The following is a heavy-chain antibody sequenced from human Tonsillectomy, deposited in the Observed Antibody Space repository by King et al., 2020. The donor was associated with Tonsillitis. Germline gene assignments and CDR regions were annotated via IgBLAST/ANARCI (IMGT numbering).Heavy chain of an antibody. V-gene: IGHV4-59*01. CDR1: DGSISGYY. CDR3: ARMPEGEATTTGWGALDY. D-gene: IGHD1-26*01. Sequence: QLQESGPGLVKPSETLSLSCTVSDGSISGYYWSWIRQSPGKGLEWIGYIYYSGSTTYNPSLKSRVTISLDTSKNQFSLKLSSVTAADTAVYYCARMPEGEATTTGWGALDYWGQGTLVTVSS. J-gene: IGHJ4*02. CDR2: IYYSGST.